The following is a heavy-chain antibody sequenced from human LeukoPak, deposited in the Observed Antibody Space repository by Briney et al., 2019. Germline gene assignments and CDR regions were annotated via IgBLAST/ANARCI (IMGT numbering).Heavy chain of an antibody. J-gene: IGHJ4*02. V-gene: IGHV4-34*01. CDR3: ARGRVPGGSPDFKRRYFDY. CDR2: INHSGST. CDR1: GGSFSGYY. Sequence: SETLSLTCAVYGGSFSGYYWSWIRQPPGKGLEWIGEINHSGSTNYNPSLKSRVTISVDTSKNQFSLKLSSVTAADTAVYYGARGRVPGGSPDFKRRYFDYEGQGTLVTASS. D-gene: IGHD1-14*01.